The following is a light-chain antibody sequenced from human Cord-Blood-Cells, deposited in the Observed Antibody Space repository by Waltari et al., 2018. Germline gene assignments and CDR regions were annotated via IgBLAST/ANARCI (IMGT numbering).Light chain of an antibody. CDR2: KDS. CDR1: VLAKKY. V-gene: IGLV3-25*03. J-gene: IGLJ3*02. Sequence: SYELTQPSSVSVSPGQTARITCSGDVLAKKYARWFQQKPGQAPVLVIYKDSERPSGIPERFSGSRSGTTVTLTISGVQAEGEADYYCQSADSSGTYRVFGGGTKLTVL. CDR3: QSADSSGTYRV.